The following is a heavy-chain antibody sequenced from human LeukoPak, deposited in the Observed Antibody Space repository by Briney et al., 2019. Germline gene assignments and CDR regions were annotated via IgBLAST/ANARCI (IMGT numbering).Heavy chain of an antibody. D-gene: IGHD3-3*01. CDR2: IIPIFGTA. Sequence: SVKVSCKASGGTFSSYAISWVRQAPGQGLEWMGGIIPIFGTANYAQKFQGRVTITADESTSTAYMELSSLRSEDTAVYYCARPQEYYDFWSGYYLLDYWGQGTLVTVSS. CDR3: ARPQEYYDFWSGYYLLDY. V-gene: IGHV1-69*13. CDR1: GGTFSSYA. J-gene: IGHJ4*02.